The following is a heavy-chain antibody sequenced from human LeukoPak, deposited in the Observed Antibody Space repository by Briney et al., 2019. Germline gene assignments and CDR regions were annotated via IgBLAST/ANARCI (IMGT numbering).Heavy chain of an antibody. J-gene: IGHJ6*02. V-gene: IGHV3-30*18. Sequence: GRSLRLSCAASGFTFSSYGMHWVRQAPGKGLEWVAVISYDGSNKYYADSVKGRFTISRDNSKNTLYLQMNSLRAEDTAVYYCAKDHYGSGSYHPNYYYGMDVWGQGTTVTVSS. CDR1: GFTFSSYG. CDR2: ISYDGSNK. D-gene: IGHD3-10*01. CDR3: AKDHYGSGSYHPNYYYGMDV.